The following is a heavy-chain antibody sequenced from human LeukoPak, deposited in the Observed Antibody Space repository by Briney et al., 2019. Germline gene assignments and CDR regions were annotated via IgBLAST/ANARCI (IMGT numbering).Heavy chain of an antibody. D-gene: IGHD5-12*01. CDR1: GYSFINYW. CDR3: ARRIGYSGYDF. CDR2: IYPEDSDT. J-gene: IGHJ4*02. Sequence: GESLKISCKCSGYSFINYWIGWVRQMPGKGLEWMGMIYPEDSDTKCSPSFEGQVSISADKSISTVYLQWRSLKSSDSAKYYCARRIGYSGYDFWGQGSQVTVSS. V-gene: IGHV5-51*01.